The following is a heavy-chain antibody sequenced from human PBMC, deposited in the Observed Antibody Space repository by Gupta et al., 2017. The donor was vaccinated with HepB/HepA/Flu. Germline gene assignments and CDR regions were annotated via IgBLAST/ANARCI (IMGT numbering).Heavy chain of an antibody. D-gene: IGHD2-21*02. CDR3: AKDGGSLIVVVTALDY. CDR1: GFTFSSYA. J-gene: IGHJ4*02. CDR2: ISGSGGST. V-gene: IGHV3-23*01. Sequence: EVQLLESGGGLVQPGGSLRLSCAASGFTFSSYAMRWVRQAPGKGLEWVSAISGSGGSTYYADSVKGRFTISRDNSKNTLYLQMNSLRAEDTAVYYCAKDGGSLIVVVTALDYWGQGTLVTVSS.